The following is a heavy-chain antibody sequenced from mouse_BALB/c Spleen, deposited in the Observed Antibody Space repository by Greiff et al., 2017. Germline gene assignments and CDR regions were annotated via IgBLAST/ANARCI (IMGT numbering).Heavy chain of an antibody. D-gene: IGHD2-1*01. J-gene: IGHJ2*01. V-gene: IGHV5-6*01. CDR1: GFTFSSYG. Sequence: EVMLVESGGDLVKPGGSLKLSCAASGFTFSSYGMSWVRQTPDKRLEWVATISSGGSYTYYPDSVKGRFTISRDNANNTLYLQMSSLKSEDTAMYYCARHGGNYVIYWGQGTTLTVSS. CDR2: ISSGGSYT. CDR3: ARHGGNYVIY.